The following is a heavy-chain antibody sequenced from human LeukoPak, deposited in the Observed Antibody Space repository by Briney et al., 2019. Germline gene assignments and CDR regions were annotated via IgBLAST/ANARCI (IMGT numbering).Heavy chain of an antibody. CDR3: ARGGTMVRGVTPPLYYYYYMDV. V-gene: IGHV1-18*01. CDR2: ISAYNGNT. Sequence: ASVKVSCKASGYTFTSYGISWGRQAPGQGLEWMGWISAYNGNTNYAQKLQGRVTMTTDTSTSTAYMELRSLRSDDTAVYYCARGGTMVRGVTPPLYYYYYMDVWGKGTTVTVSS. CDR1: GYTFTSYG. J-gene: IGHJ6*03. D-gene: IGHD3-10*01.